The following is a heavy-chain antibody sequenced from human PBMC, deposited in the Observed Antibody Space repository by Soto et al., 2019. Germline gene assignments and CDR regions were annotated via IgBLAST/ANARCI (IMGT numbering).Heavy chain of an antibody. D-gene: IGHD4-17*01. CDR3: AKNRGRVTTSGHFDY. CDR2: IHGGGNSA. V-gene: IGHV3-23*01. CDR1: GFTFSGYA. J-gene: IGHJ4*02. Sequence: EVQLLESWGDLVQPGRSLRLSCAASGFTFSGYAMSWVRQAPGKGLEWVSVIHGGGNSAYYADSVKGRFTSSRDNSKNTLYLQISSLRGEDKAVYYCAKNRGRVTTSGHFDYWGQGTLVTVSS.